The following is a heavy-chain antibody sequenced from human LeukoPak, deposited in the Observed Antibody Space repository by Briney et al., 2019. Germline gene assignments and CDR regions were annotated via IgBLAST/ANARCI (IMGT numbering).Heavy chain of an antibody. Sequence: GGSLRLSCAASGFSVRSNYMSWVRKAPGKGLEWVSNIYSNGNTDYADSVKGRFTISRDNSKNTLYLHMNSLRAEDTALYYCARSPPRDILTGYYFYFDYWGQGTLVTVSS. J-gene: IGHJ4*02. CDR2: IYSNGNT. CDR3: ARSPPRDILTGYYFYFDY. CDR1: GFSVRSNY. V-gene: IGHV3-53*01. D-gene: IGHD3-9*01.